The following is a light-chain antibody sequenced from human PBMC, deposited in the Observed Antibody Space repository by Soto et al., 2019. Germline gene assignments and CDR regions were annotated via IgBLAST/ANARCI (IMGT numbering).Light chain of an antibody. CDR2: HAS. Sequence: EIVLTQSPATLSLSPGDRATISCRASQSVSSYLAWYQQKPGQAPRLLIYHASNRATGIPARFSGSGSGTDFTLTISSLEPEDFAVYYCQQRSNWPLTFGPGTKVDIK. CDR3: QQRSNWPLT. J-gene: IGKJ3*01. V-gene: IGKV3-11*01. CDR1: QSVSSY.